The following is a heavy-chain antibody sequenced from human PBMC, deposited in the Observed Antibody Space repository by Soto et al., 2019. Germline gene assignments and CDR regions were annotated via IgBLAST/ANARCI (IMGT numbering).Heavy chain of an antibody. D-gene: IGHD2-8*01. CDR1: GGTFSSYT. J-gene: IGHJ4*02. CDR3: AIVKDGRNGILRVFDY. V-gene: IGHV1-69*02. CDR2: IIPILGIA. Sequence: GASVKVSCKASGGTFSSYTISWVRQAPGQGLEWMGRIIPILGIANYAQKFQGRVTITADKSTSTAYMELSSLRSEDTAVYYCAIVKDGRNGILRVFDYWGQGTLVTVSS.